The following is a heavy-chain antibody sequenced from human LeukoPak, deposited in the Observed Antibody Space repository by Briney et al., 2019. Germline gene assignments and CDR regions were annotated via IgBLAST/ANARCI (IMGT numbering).Heavy chain of an antibody. CDR1: GYTFTSYY. CDR2: INPSGGST. D-gene: IGHD1-26*01. CDR3: ARDFTNMGAKRRDAFDI. J-gene: IGHJ3*02. Sequence: ASVKVSCKASGYTFTSYYMHWVRQAPGQGLEWMGIINPSGGSTSYAQKFQGRVTMTRDTSTSTVYMELSSLRSEDTAVYYCARDFTNMGAKRRDAFDIWGQGTMVTVSS. V-gene: IGHV1-46*01.